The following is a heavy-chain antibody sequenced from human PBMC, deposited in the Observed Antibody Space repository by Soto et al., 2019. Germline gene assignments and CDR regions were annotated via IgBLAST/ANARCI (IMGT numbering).Heavy chain of an antibody. CDR1: XFTFNNFA. V-gene: IGHV3-30*14. CDR2: ISYDGTYK. CDR3: ANEVDVAFSSLQYGMDV. J-gene: IGHJ6*02. D-gene: IGHD5-12*01. Sequence: SLRLSCAASXFTFNNFAMHWVRQAPGKGLEWVAFISYDGTYKYYADSVRGRFTVYRDNSKSTLFLQMNSLKFEDTAVYVCANEVDVAFSSLQYGMDVWGQGTTVTVSS.